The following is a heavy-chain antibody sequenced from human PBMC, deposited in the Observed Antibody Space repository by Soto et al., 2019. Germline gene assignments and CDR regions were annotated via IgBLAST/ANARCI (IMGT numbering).Heavy chain of an antibody. CDR3: ARGPSPYSGSYYYYGMDV. Sequence: SQTLSLTCAISGDSVSSNSAAWNWIRQSPSRGLEWLGRTYYRSKWYNDYAESVKSRITINPDTSKNQFSLQLNSVTPEDTAVYYCARGPSPYSGSYYYYGMDVWGQGTTVTVSS. CDR2: TYYRSKWYN. CDR1: GDSVSSNSAA. J-gene: IGHJ6*02. D-gene: IGHD1-26*01. V-gene: IGHV6-1*01.